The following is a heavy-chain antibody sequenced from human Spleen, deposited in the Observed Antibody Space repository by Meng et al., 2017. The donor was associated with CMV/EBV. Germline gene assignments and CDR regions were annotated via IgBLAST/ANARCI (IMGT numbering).Heavy chain of an antibody. Sequence: GGSLRLSCAASGFTVSSNYMSWVRQAPGKGLEWVAVISYDGSNKYYADSVKGRFTISRDNAKNSLYLQMNSLRAEDTAVYYCARDRGTYGYVEYYYYYYSMDVWGQGTTVTVSS. CDR1: GFTVSSNY. CDR3: ARDRGTYGYVEYYYYYYSMDV. J-gene: IGHJ6*02. CDR2: ISYDGSNK. D-gene: IGHD5-18*01. V-gene: IGHV3-30*03.